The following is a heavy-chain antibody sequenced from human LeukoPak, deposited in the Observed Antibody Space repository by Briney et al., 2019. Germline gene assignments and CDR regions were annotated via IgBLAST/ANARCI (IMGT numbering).Heavy chain of an antibody. Sequence: PSETLSLTCAVYGGSLSGYYWSWIRQPPGKGLEWIGEINHSGSTNYNPSLKSRVTISVDTSKNQFSLKLSSVTAADTAVYYCARQGYSSGWYPGSYYYYGMDVWGQGTTVTVSS. D-gene: IGHD6-19*01. J-gene: IGHJ6*02. CDR3: ARQGYSSGWYPGSYYYYGMDV. CDR2: INHSGST. CDR1: GGSLSGYY. V-gene: IGHV4-34*01.